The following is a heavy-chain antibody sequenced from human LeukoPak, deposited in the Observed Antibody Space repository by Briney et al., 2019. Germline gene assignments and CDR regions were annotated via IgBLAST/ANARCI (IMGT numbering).Heavy chain of an antibody. CDR2: INPSGGST. D-gene: IGHD3-9*01. Sequence: ASVKVSCKASGYTFTSYYMHWVRQAPGHGLEWMGIINPSGGSTSYAQKFQGRVTMTRDTSTSTVYMELSSLRSEDTAVYYCARAVDILTGYEWYFDYWGQGTLVTVSS. CDR1: GYTFTSYY. V-gene: IGHV1-46*01. J-gene: IGHJ4*02. CDR3: ARAVDILTGYEWYFDY.